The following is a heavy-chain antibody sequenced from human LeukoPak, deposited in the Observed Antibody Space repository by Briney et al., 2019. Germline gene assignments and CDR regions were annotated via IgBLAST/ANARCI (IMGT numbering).Heavy chain of an antibody. CDR3: AGAARDILAGYYRNNWCDS. Sequence: SETLSLTCAVSGYSVSSGYYWGWIRQPPGKGLEWIGSINHSGNTYYNPSLKSRVTISVDTSKNQFSLKLSSVTAADTAVYYWAGAARDILAGYYRNNWCDSWGQGTLVTVSS. J-gene: IGHJ5*01. CDR2: INHSGNT. CDR1: GYSVSSGYY. V-gene: IGHV4-38-2*01. D-gene: IGHD3-9*01.